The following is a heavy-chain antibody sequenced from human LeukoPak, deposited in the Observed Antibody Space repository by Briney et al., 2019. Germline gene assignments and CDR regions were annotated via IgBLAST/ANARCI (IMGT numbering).Heavy chain of an antibody. Sequence: GGSLRLSCSASGFPFSSYAMHWVGQAPGKGLGYVSAISDSGGSTYYADSVKGRFTISRDNSKNTLYLQMSRLRAEDAAVYFCVRGYSFGPFGMDVWGQGTTVTVSS. CDR3: VRGYSFGPFGMDV. D-gene: IGHD2-15*01. J-gene: IGHJ6*02. CDR1: GFPFSSYA. V-gene: IGHV3-64D*09. CDR2: ISDSGGST.